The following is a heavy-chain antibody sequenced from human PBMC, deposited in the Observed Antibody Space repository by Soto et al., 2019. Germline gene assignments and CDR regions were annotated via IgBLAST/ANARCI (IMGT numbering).Heavy chain of an antibody. CDR1: GFTFSSYA. CDR3: ARDKRRMVPDNAFDI. J-gene: IGHJ3*02. Sequence: GGSLRLSCAASGFTFSSYAMHWVRQAPGKGLEWVAVISYDGSNKYYADSVKGRFAISRDNSKNTLYLQMNSLRAEDTAVYYCARDKRRMVPDNAFDIWGQGTMVTVSS. V-gene: IGHV3-30*09. CDR2: ISYDGSNK. D-gene: IGHD2-15*01.